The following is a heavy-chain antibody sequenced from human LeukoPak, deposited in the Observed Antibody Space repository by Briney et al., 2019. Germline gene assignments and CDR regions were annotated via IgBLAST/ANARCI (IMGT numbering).Heavy chain of an antibody. D-gene: IGHD6-19*01. CDR1: GFTFSTYS. CDR2: VLYDGRNK. CDR3: AREKGVAVAASLGY. Sequence: PGGSLRLSCAASGFTFSTYSMHWVRQAPGKGLEWVAHVLYDGRNKYYPDSVKGRFIISRDNSKSTLYLQMNSLSAEDTAVYYCAREKGVAVAASLGYWGQGTLVTVSS. J-gene: IGHJ4*02. V-gene: IGHV3-30*04.